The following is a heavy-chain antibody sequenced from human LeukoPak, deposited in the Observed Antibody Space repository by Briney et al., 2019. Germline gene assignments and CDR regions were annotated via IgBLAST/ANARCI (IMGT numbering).Heavy chain of an antibody. J-gene: IGHJ5*02. D-gene: IGHD5-24*01. V-gene: IGHV4-34*01. Sequence: TSETLSLTCAVYGGSFSGYYWSWIRQPPGKGLEWIGEINHSGSTNYNPSLKSRVTISVDTSKNQFSLKLSSVTAADTAVYYCARARWLQLGHWFDPWGQGTLVTVSS. CDR3: ARARWLQLGHWFDP. CDR2: INHSGST. CDR1: GGSFSGYY.